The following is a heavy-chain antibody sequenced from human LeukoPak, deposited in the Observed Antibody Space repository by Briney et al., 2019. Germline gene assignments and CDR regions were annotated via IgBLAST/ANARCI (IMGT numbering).Heavy chain of an antibody. CDR1: GGSFSGYY. CDR3: ARGHVLLPYSSGCEPFDP. Sequence: SETLSLTCAVYGGSFSGYYWSWIRQPPGKGLEWIGEINHSGSTNHNPSLKSRVTISVDTSKNQFSLKLSSVTAADTAVYYCARGHVLLPYSSGCEPFDPWGQGTLVTVSS. V-gene: IGHV4-34*01. J-gene: IGHJ5*02. CDR2: INHSGST. D-gene: IGHD6-19*01.